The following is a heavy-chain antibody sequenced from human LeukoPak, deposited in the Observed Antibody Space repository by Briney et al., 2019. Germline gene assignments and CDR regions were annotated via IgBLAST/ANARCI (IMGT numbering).Heavy chain of an antibody. CDR1: GYTFTSYD. Sequence: ASVKVSCKASGYTFTSYDINWVRQATGQGLEWMGWMNPNSGNTGYAQKFQGRVTMTRNTSISTAYMKLSSLRSEDTAVYYCARADYDFWSGYYRMDVWGKGTTVTVSS. CDR3: ARADYDFWSGYYRMDV. D-gene: IGHD3-3*01. J-gene: IGHJ6*04. CDR2: MNPNSGNT. V-gene: IGHV1-8*01.